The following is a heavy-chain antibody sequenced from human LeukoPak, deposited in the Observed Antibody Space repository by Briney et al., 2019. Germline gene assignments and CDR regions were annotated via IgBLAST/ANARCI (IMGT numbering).Heavy chain of an antibody. D-gene: IGHD6-19*01. Sequence: GRSLRLSCAASGFTFSSYGMHWVRQAPGKGLEWVAVISYDGSNKYYADSVKGRFTISRDNSKNTLYLQMNSLRAEDTAVYYCATSGYSRGWVLGYWGQGTLVTVSS. V-gene: IGHV3-30*03. CDR3: ATSGYSRGWVLGY. CDR1: GFTFSSYG. J-gene: IGHJ4*02. CDR2: ISYDGSNK.